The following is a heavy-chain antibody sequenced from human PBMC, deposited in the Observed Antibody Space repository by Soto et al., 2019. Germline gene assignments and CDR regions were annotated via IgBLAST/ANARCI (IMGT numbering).Heavy chain of an antibody. J-gene: IGHJ5*02. D-gene: IGHD2-2*01. CDR3: ARAVSIQVPAPLGS. V-gene: IGHV1-69*08. CDR2: IVPILDKT. Sequence: QVQLVQSGAEVKTPGSSVKVPCKVSGGTFSSYTITWVRQAPGQGLEWMGRIVPILDKTHYAPECQGRLTITADKDSTTAFMELSGLRFEASAIYYCARAVSIQVPAPLGSWGQGTLVTVSS. CDR1: GGTFSSYT.